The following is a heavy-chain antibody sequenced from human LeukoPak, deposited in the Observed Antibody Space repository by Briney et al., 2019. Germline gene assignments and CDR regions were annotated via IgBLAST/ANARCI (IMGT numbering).Heavy chain of an antibody. Sequence: ASVKVSCKASGYTFISYGLSWVRQAPGQGLEWMGWISAYNGNTNYAQKLQDRVTMTTDTSTSTAYMELRSLRSDDTAVYYCAQREAPGMVATGHYYYYGMDVWGQGTTVTVSS. V-gene: IGHV1-18*01. CDR3: AQREAPGMVATGHYYYYGMDV. CDR2: ISAYNGNT. J-gene: IGHJ6*02. D-gene: IGHD5-12*01. CDR1: GYTFISYG.